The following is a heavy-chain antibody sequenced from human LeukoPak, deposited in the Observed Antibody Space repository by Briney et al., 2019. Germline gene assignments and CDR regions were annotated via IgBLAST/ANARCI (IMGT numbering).Heavy chain of an antibody. D-gene: IGHD2-15*01. V-gene: IGHV3-48*03. J-gene: IGHJ4*02. CDR1: GFTFSSYE. Sequence: GGSLRLSCAASGFTFSSYEMNWVRQAPGKGLEWVSYISSSGSTIYYADSVKGRFTISRDNAKNSLYLQMNSLRAEDTAVYYCARVGGYGSGGSCYRAFIDYWGQGTLVTVSS. CDR3: ARVGGYGSGGSCYRAFIDY. CDR2: ISSSGSTI.